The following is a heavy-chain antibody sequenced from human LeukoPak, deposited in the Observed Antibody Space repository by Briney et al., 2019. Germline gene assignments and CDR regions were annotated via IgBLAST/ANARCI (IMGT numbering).Heavy chain of an antibody. CDR1: GFTFKNFA. CDR3: AKGGSLRYYYYGMDV. CDR2: ISSDGSRQ. Sequence: GGSLRLSCAASGFTFKNFAMHWVRQAPGKGLAWVTLISSDGSRQNYADSVTGRFTISRDNSRNTLFLQMNSLRAEDTAVYYCAKGGSLRYYYYGMDVWGQGTTVTVSS. J-gene: IGHJ6*02. V-gene: IGHV3-30*04.